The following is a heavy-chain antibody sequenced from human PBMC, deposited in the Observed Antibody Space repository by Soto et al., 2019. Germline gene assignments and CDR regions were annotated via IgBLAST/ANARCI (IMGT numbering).Heavy chain of an antibody. Sequence: EVQLVESGGGLIQPGGSLRLSCAASGFSVSSNYMSWVRQAPGKGLEWVSVIYSGGNTHYADSVKGRFTISRDNSKNALYLQMNSLRAEDTAVYYCARDSTWIPYSRYGMDVWGQGTTVTVSS. CDR3: ARDSTWIPYSRYGMDV. CDR1: GFSVSSNY. V-gene: IGHV3-53*01. J-gene: IGHJ6*02. D-gene: IGHD5-18*01. CDR2: IYSGGNT.